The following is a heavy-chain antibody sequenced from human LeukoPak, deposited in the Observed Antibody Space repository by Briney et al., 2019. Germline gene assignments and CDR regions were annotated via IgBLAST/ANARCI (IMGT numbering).Heavy chain of an antibody. CDR2: VSYDGTKK. D-gene: IGHD3-16*01. Sequence: PGGSLRLSCVASGFPFSTYAMHWVRQAPGKGLEWVTIVSYDGTKKYYVDSVNGRFTISRDIPNNTLYLEMNNLRAEDTAVYYCAKDRGLGDYYYGMDAWGQGTTVSVSS. V-gene: IGHV3-30*18. J-gene: IGHJ6*02. CDR3: AKDRGLGDYYYGMDA. CDR1: GFPFSTYA.